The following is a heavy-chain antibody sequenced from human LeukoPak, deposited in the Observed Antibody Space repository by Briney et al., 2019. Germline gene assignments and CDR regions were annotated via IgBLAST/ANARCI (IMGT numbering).Heavy chain of an antibody. CDR1: GGSISSYY. V-gene: IGHV4-59*12. J-gene: IGHJ4*02. D-gene: IGHD3-22*01. CDR3: ARGPRGYYYYDSSGYCDY. CDR2: IYYSGST. Sequence: SETLSLTCTVSGGSISSYYWSWIRQPPGKGLEWIGYIYYSGSTNYNPSLKSRVTISVDTSKNQFSLKLSSVTAADTAVYYCARGPRGYYYYDSSGYCDYWGQGTLVTVSS.